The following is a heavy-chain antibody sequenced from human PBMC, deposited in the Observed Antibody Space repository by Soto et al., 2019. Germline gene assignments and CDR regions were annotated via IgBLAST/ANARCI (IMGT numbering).Heavy chain of an antibody. CDR3: ATRSDYGDYEFDY. D-gene: IGHD4-17*01. V-gene: IGHV4-31*03. Sequence: SETLSLTSTVSGGSISSGGYYWSWIRQHPGKGLEWIGYIYYSGSTYYNPSLKSRVTISVDTSKNQFSLKLSSVTAADTAVYYCATRSDYGDYEFDYWGQGTLVTVSS. CDR2: IYYSGST. CDR1: GGSISSGGYY. J-gene: IGHJ4*02.